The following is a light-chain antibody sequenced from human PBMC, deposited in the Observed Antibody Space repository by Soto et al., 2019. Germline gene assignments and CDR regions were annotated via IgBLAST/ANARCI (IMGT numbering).Light chain of an antibody. CDR1: QTIRSY. CDR3: EQSYSTPLT. J-gene: IGKJ4*01. Sequence: DIQMTQSPSSLSASVGDRVSVTCRASQTIRSYLNWYHQKPGQAPKLLIYVASSLHSGVPSRCSGSGSGTAFSLTISRLQPEDCATYYCEQSYSTPLTFGGGTKVEIK. CDR2: VAS. V-gene: IGKV1-39*01.